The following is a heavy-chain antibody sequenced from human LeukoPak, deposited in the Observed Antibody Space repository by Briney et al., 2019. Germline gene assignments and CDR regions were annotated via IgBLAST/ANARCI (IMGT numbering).Heavy chain of an antibody. CDR1: GGTFSSYA. V-gene: IGHV1-69*13. CDR2: IIPIFGTA. J-gene: IGHJ4*02. D-gene: IGHD1-26*01. Sequence: GASVKVSCKASGGTFSSYAISWVRQAPGQGLEWMGGIIPIFGTANYAQKFQGRVTITADESTSTAYMELSSLRSEDTAVYYCARSGEADSVGATRYWGQGTLVTVSS. CDR3: ARSGEADSVGATRY.